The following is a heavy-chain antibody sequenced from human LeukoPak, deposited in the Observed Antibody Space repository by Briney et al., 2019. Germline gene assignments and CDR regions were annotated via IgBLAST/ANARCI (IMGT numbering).Heavy chain of an antibody. D-gene: IGHD3-10*01. J-gene: IGHJ6*03. V-gene: IGHV4-34*01. Sequence: KPSETLSLTCGVFGGSFSGYYWSWIRQPPGKGLEWIGEINHSGSGNYNSSLKSRVTISVDTSKNQFSLKVSSVTAADTAVYYCARDFSMVRGVIGSYYYYYMDVWGKGTTVTVSS. CDR3: ARDFSMVRGVIGSYYYYYMDV. CDR2: INHSGSG. CDR1: GGSFSGYY.